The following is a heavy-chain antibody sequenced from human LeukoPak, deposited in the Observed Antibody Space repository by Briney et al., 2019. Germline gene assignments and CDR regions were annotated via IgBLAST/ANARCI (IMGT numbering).Heavy chain of an antibody. D-gene: IGHD2-15*01. J-gene: IGHJ4*02. CDR1: GFTFSSYG. CDR2: IWYDGSNK. V-gene: IGHV3-33*06. Sequence: GGSLRLSCAASGFTFSSYGMHWVRQAPGKGLEWVAVIWYDGSNKYYADSVKGRFTISRDNSKNTLYLQMNSLRAEDTAVYYCAKDRGGYCSGGSCLQTDYFDYWGQGTLVTVSS. CDR3: AKDRGGYCSGGSCLQTDYFDY.